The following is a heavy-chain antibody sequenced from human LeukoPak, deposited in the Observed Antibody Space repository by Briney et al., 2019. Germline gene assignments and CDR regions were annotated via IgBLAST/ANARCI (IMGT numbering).Heavy chain of an antibody. Sequence: GGSLRLSCAASGFTFSSYVMYWVRQAPGKGLGYVSSISSNGGSTYYANSVKGRFTISRDNSKNTLYLQMGSLRAEDMAVYYCARGGQSKYDSSGYLNYFDYWGQGTLVTVSS. J-gene: IGHJ4*02. CDR1: GFTFSSYV. D-gene: IGHD3-22*01. CDR2: ISSNGGST. CDR3: ARGGQSKYDSSGYLNYFDY. V-gene: IGHV3-64*01.